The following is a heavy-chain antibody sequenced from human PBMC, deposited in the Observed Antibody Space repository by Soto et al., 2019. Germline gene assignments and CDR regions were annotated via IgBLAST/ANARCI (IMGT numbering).Heavy chain of an antibody. J-gene: IGHJ4*02. CDR3: ASEVTYYYDSSGYSTSPRDY. Sequence: PGGSLRLSCAASGLTFSSYSMNWVRQAPGKGLEWVSYISSSSSTIYYADSVKGRFTISRDNAKNSLYLQMNSLRAEDTAVYYCASEVTYYYDSSGYSTSPRDYWGQGT. CDR2: ISSSSSTI. CDR1: GLTFSSYS. V-gene: IGHV3-48*01. D-gene: IGHD3-22*01.